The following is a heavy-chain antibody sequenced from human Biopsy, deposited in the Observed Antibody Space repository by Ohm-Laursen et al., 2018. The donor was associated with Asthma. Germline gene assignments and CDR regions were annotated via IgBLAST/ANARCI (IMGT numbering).Heavy chain of an antibody. V-gene: IGHV4-39*02. D-gene: IGHD6-6*01. CDR1: GDAMSTSGSY. CDR3: ARAVSSSSYWCFDL. J-gene: IGHJ2*01. CDR2: IYYSGRT. Sequence: SETPSLTCIVSGDAMSTSGSYWGWIRQSPGKGLEWIGSIYYSGRTYYNPSLESRVTISADTSKNHFSLKVTSVTAADTAVYYCARAVSSSSYWCFDLWGRGDLVTVSS.